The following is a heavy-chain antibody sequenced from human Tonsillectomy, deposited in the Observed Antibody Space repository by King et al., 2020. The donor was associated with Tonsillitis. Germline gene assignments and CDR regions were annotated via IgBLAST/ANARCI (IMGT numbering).Heavy chain of an antibody. Sequence: QLVQSGAEVKKPGASVKVSCKASGYSFTGYYIHWVRQAPGQGLECMGWINPNSVGTEYAQKFQGRVTMTRDTSISTAYMELSRLRFDDTAVYYCASLYCSDGKCYAGWFDPWGQGTLVTVSS. CDR2: INPNSVGT. CDR3: ASLYCSDGKCYAGWFDP. V-gene: IGHV1-2*02. J-gene: IGHJ5*02. CDR1: GYSFTGYY. D-gene: IGHD2-15*01.